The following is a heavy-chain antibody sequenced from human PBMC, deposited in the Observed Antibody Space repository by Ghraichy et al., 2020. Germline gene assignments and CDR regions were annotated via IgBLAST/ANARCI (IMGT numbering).Heavy chain of an antibody. J-gene: IGHJ6*02. D-gene: IGHD2-2*01. Sequence: ASVKVSCKASGYTFTSYDINWVRQATGQGLEWMGWMNPNSGNTGYAQKFQGRVTMTRNTSISTAYMELSSLRSEDTAVYYCARVVVVPAAIFRRSRYYGMDVWGQGTTVTVSS. CDR2: MNPNSGNT. V-gene: IGHV1-8*01. CDR3: ARVVVVPAAIFRRSRYYGMDV. CDR1: GYTFTSYD.